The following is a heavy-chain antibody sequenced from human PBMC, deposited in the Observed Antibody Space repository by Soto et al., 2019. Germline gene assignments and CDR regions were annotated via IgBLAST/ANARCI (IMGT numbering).Heavy chain of an antibody. CDR3: ATWGAYFDSCGHRERLAFDI. D-gene: IGHD3-22*01. Sequence: QVQLVQSGTEVKKPGASVKVSCKASGYTFTRYGITWVRQAPGQGLEWMGWISGYNGNTNYAQNLQGRVTMTTDISKRLVFVERRSLRSDDCSGFYCATWGAYFDSCGHRERLAFDIWGQGTMFIVSS. J-gene: IGHJ3*02. CDR2: ISGYNGNT. CDR1: GYTFTRYG. V-gene: IGHV1-18*01.